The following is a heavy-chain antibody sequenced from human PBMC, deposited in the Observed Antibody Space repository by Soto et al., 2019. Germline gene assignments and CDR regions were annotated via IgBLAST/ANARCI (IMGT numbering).Heavy chain of an antibody. CDR1: GFSFSLYS. CDR2: ISPAGSSI. V-gene: IGHV3-48*01. Sequence: EGQLVEFGGGLVKPGGSLRLSCAASGFSFSLYSYNWVRQAPGKGLEWLSYISPAGSSIYYADSVKGRFTISRDSARDSVYPQMTSLRAEDTAVYYCARDRGGSGAFDIWGQGTMVTVSS. D-gene: IGHD3-10*01. J-gene: IGHJ3*02. CDR3: ARDRGGSGAFDI.